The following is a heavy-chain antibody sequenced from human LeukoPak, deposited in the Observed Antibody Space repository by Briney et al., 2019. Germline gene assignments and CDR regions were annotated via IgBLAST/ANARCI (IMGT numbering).Heavy chain of an antibody. CDR1: GYTFTSYA. Sequence: SVKVSCKASGYTFTSYAISWVRQAPGQGLEWMGGTIPIFGTADYAQKFQGRVTITADESTSTAYMELSSLSSEDTAVYYCAKLGVGSYDGSGYIDYWGQGTLVTVSS. V-gene: IGHV1-69*13. D-gene: IGHD3-22*01. J-gene: IGHJ4*02. CDR2: TIPIFGTA. CDR3: AKLGVGSYDGSGYIDY.